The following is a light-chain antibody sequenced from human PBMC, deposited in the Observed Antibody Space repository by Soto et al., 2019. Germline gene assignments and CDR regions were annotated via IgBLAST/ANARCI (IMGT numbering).Light chain of an antibody. V-gene: IGLV1-44*01. CDR1: TPNIGSNY. CDR2: SNN. J-gene: IGLJ3*02. CDR3: ATWDDSLNGPV. Sequence: QSGLTQPPSASGTPGQRVIISCSGKTPNIGSNYVYWYRHLPGTAPQLLIYSNNQRPSGVPDRFSGSKSDTSASLAISGLQSEDEADYYCATWDDSLNGPVFGGGTKLTVL.